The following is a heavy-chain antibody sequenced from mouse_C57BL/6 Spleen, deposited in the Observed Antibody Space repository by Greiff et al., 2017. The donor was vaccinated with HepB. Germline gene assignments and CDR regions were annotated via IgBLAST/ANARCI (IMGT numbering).Heavy chain of an antibody. J-gene: IGHJ2*01. Sequence: EVQLQQSGPELVKPGASVKISCKASGYTFTDYYMNWVKQSHGKSLEWIGDINPNNGGTSYNQKFKGKATLTVDKSSSTAYMELRSLTSEDSAVYYCARWDGKGDWGQGTTLTVSS. CDR1: GYTFTDYY. V-gene: IGHV1-26*01. CDR2: INPNNGGT. CDR3: ARWDGKGD. D-gene: IGHD2-1*01.